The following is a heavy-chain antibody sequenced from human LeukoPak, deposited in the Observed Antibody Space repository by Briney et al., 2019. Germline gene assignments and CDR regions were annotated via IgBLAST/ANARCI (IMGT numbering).Heavy chain of an antibody. CDR1: GYTFTGYY. CDR2: INPNSGGT. V-gene: IGHV1-2*02. J-gene: IGHJ4*02. Sequence: ASVKVSCKASGYTFTGYYMHWVRQAPGQGLEWMGWINPNSGGTNYAQKFQGRVTMTTDTSISTAYMELSRLRSDDTAVYYCASLGLRLGELSPLLWGQGTLVTVSS. D-gene: IGHD3-16*02. CDR3: ASLGLRLGELSPLL.